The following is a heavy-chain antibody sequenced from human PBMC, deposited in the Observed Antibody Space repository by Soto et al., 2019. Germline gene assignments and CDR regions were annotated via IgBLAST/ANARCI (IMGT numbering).Heavy chain of an antibody. CDR1: GYTFTSYG. J-gene: IGHJ6*02. CDR2: ISAYNGNT. V-gene: IGHV1-18*01. CDR3: ARDLLPFYYYYGMDV. Sequence: RASVKVSCKASGYTFTSYGISWVRQAPGQGLEWMGWISAYNGNTNYAQKLQGRVTMTTDTSTSTAYMELRSLRSDDTAVYYCARDLLPFYYYYGMDVWGQGTTVTVSS.